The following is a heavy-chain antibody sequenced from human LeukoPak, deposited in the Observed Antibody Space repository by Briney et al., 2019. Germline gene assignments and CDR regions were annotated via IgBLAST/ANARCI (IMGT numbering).Heavy chain of an antibody. V-gene: IGHV3-23*01. Sequence: GGSLRLSCAASGFSFSIFAMRWVRQAPARRPEWVSRLRGGGETSYAVSVKGRFTLSTDDSRNKVYLQMNNLRVEDTAIYCCAKANWVSNADAVWWGQGTQVTVSS. CDR3: AKANWVSNADAVW. CDR2: LRGGGET. D-gene: IGHD1-1*01. J-gene: IGHJ4*02. CDR1: GFSFSIFA.